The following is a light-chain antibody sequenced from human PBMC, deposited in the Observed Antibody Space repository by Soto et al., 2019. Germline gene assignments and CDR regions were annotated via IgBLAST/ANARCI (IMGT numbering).Light chain of an antibody. Sequence: DIKITQSLSSLSASVGDRVTITCRASQSISTYLNWYQQKPGKAPKLLIYAASYLETGVPSRCSGSGSGTDFTFTISSLQPEDIATYYCQQYDNLPITFGQGTRLEI. V-gene: IGKV1-33*01. CDR2: AAS. CDR1: QSISTY. J-gene: IGKJ5*01. CDR3: QQYDNLPIT.